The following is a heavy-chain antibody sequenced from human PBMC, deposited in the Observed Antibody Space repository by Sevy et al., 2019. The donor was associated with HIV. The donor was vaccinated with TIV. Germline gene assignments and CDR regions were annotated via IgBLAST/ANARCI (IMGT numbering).Heavy chain of an antibody. J-gene: IGHJ3*02. CDR1: GGPMNSNF. D-gene: IGHD2-15*01. CDR3: ARSYCARTVPPLPDDFDLGVYSCLGAFDI. CDR2: INFSGST. V-gene: IGHV4-59*12. Sequence: SETLSLTCTVSGGPMNSNFWNWIRQSPGKGLEWIGNINFSGSTNYNPSLNSRVTKSLKKSKRQFSLRLGSVTTADTAVYYCARSYCARTVPPLPDDFDLGVYSCLGAFDIWGQGTVVTVSS.